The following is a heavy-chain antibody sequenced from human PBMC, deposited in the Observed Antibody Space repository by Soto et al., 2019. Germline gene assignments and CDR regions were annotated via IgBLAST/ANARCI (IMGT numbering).Heavy chain of an antibody. Sequence: PGGSLRLSCTASGFTFGDYAMSWFRQAPGKGLEWVGFIRSKAYGGTTEYAASVKGRFTISRDDSKSIAYLQMNSLKTEDTAVYYCTRGGCYGSSRDELNCYYYMDVWGKGTTVTVSS. CDR1: GFTFGDYA. J-gene: IGHJ6*03. V-gene: IGHV3-49*03. CDR2: IRSKAYGGTT. D-gene: IGHD6-13*01. CDR3: TRGGCYGSSRDELNCYYYMDV.